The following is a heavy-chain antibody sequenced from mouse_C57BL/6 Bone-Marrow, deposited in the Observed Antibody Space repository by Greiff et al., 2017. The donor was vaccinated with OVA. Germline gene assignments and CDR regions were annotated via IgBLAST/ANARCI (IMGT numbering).Heavy chain of an antibody. J-gene: IGHJ1*03. V-gene: IGHV2-5*01. D-gene: IGHD1-2*01. CDR1: GFSLTSYG. CDR2: IWRGGST. CDR3: ATPGYDYWYFDV. Sequence: QVQLQQSGPGLVQPSQSLSITCTVSGFSLTSYGVHWVRQSPGKGLEWLGVIWRGGSTDYNAALMSRLSITKDNSKSQVFFRITSLQADDTAIYYCATPGYDYWYFDVWGTGTTVTVSS.